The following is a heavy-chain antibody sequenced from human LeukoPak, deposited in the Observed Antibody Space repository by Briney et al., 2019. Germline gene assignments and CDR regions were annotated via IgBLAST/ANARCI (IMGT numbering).Heavy chain of an antibody. V-gene: IGHV4-4*07. J-gene: IGHJ4*02. CDR3: ARLGSYGSGSYFIDY. Sequence: SETLSLTCTVSGGPISSYYWSWIRQPAGKGLEWIGRIYTSGSTNYNPSLKSRVTMSVDTSKNQFSLKLSSVTAADTAVYYCARLGSYGSGSYFIDYWGQGTLVTVSS. D-gene: IGHD3-10*01. CDR1: GGPISSYY. CDR2: IYTSGST.